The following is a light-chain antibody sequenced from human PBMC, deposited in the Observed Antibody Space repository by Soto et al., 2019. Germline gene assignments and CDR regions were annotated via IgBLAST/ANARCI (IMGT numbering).Light chain of an antibody. V-gene: IGLV2-8*01. CDR3: YSYAVSNNFI. Sequence: QSALTQPPSASGSPGQSVAISCTGTSSDIGDYKYVSWYQQHPGRAPKLIIYEVTKRPSGVPARFSGSKSGNTASLTVSGRQAEDEADYYCYSYAVSNNFIFGGGTKVTVL. J-gene: IGLJ2*01. CDR1: SSDIGDYKY. CDR2: EVT.